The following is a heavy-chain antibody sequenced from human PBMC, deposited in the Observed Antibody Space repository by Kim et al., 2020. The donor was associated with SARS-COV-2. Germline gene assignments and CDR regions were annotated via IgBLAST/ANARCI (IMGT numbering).Heavy chain of an antibody. Sequence: SETLSLTCAVYGGSFSSYYCSWICQPPAKGLEWNGEINHSGSTNYHPTPKRRLTVSIYTYKNHLSLTLTSVTATATAASYCASGVITTEFYYWGGGTLVT. CDR3: ASGVITTEFYY. D-gene: IGHD3-22*01. J-gene: IGHJ4*02. V-gene: IGHV4-34*01. CDR2: INHSGST. CDR1: GGSFSSYY.